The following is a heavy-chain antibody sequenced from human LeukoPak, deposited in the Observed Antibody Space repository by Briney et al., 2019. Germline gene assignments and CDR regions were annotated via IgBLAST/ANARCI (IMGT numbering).Heavy chain of an antibody. Sequence: PGGSLRLSCAASGFTFSSYAMSWVRQAPGKGLEWVSAISGSGGSTYYADSVKGRFTISRDNSRSTLYLQMNSLRAGDTAVYYCARASSARDPYYYGMDVWGQGTTVTVSS. CDR1: GFTFSSYA. J-gene: IGHJ6*02. CDR2: ISGSGGST. V-gene: IGHV3-23*01. CDR3: ARASSARDPYYYGMDV.